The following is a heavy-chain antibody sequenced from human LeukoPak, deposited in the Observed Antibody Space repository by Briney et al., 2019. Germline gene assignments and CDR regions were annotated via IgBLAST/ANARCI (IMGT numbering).Heavy chain of an antibody. CDR3: ARDGALAAAGNIHY. CDR1: GGSISSGGYY. V-gene: IGHV4-30-2*01. CDR2: IYHSGST. J-gene: IGHJ4*02. Sequence: SETLSLTCTDSGGSISSGGYYWSWIRQPPGKGLEWIGYIYHSGSTYYNPSLKSRVTISVDRSKNQFSLKLSSVTAADTAVYYCARDGALAAAGNIHYWGQGTLVTVSS. D-gene: IGHD6-13*01.